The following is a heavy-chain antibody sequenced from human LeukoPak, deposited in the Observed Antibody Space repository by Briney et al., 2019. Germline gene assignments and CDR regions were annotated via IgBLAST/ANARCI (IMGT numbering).Heavy chain of an antibody. CDR1: GFTFSSYA. CDR2: ISSSSSTI. CDR3: ARAVDFWSGRVQYYYYYYMDV. Sequence: GGSLRLSCAASGFTFSSYAMSWVRQAPGKGLEWVSYISSSSSTIYYADSVKGRFTISRDNAKNSLYLQMNSLRAEDTAVYYCARAVDFWSGRVQYYYYYYMDVWGKGTTVTVSS. J-gene: IGHJ6*03. V-gene: IGHV3-48*01. D-gene: IGHD3-3*01.